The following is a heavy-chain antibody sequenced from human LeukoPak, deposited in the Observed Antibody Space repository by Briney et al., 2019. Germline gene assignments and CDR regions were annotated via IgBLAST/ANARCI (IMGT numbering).Heavy chain of an antibody. J-gene: IGHJ4*02. CDR2: ISYDGSNK. V-gene: IGHV3-30*18. Sequence: PGGSLRLSCAASGFTFSSYGMHWVRQAPGKGLEWVAVISYDGSNKYYADSVKGRFTISRDNSKNTLYLQMNSLRAEDTAVYYCAERATLTDFDYWGQGTLVTVSS. CDR3: AERATLTDFDY. CDR1: GFTFSSYG. D-gene: IGHD2/OR15-2a*01.